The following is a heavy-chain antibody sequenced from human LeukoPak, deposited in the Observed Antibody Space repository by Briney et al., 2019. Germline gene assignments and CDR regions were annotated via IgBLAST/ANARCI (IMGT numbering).Heavy chain of an antibody. J-gene: IGHJ4*02. V-gene: IGHV3-23*01. CDR3: AKMVREFYTISYYFDY. Sequence: GGSLRLPCAASGFTFSGYAMNWVRQAPGKGLEWVSGISGSGAGTYYADSVKGRFTISRDNSKNTLYLQMNSLRADDTAVYYCAKMVREFYTISYYFDYWGQGTLVTVSS. D-gene: IGHD2-8*01. CDR2: ISGSGAGT. CDR1: GFTFSGYA.